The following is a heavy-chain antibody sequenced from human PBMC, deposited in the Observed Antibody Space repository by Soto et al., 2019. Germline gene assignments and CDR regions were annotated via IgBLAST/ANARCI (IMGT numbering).Heavy chain of an antibody. CDR3: AREGEGTTIFGVVNAYYFDY. CDR2: IYYSGST. V-gene: IGHV4-59*01. Sequence: SETLSLTCTVSGGSISSYYWSWIRQPPGKGLEWIGYIYYSGSTNYNPSLKSRVTISVDTSKNQFSLKLSSVTAADTAVYYCAREGEGTTIFGVVNAYYFDYWGQGTLLTVSS. J-gene: IGHJ4*02. CDR1: GGSISSYY. D-gene: IGHD3-3*01.